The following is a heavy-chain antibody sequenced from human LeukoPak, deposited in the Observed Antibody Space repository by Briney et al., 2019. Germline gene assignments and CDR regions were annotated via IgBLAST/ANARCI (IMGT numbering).Heavy chain of an antibody. V-gene: IGHV3-21*01. CDR3: ARDFRVDYVWGSYRYETYYFDY. J-gene: IGHJ4*02. D-gene: IGHD3-16*02. CDR2: ISSSSSYI. CDR1: GFTFSSYS. Sequence: PGGSLRLSCAASGFTFSSYSMNWVRQAPGKGLEWVSSISSSSSYIYYADSVKGRFTISRDNAKNSLYLQMNSLRAEDTAVYYCARDFRVDYVWGSYRYETYYFDYWGQGTLVTVSS.